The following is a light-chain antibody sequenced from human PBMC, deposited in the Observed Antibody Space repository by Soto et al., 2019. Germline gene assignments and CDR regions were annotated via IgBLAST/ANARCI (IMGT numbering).Light chain of an antibody. J-gene: IGKJ1*01. CDR1: QSISNW. Sequence: DIQMTQSPSTLSASVGARVSITCRASQSISNWLAWYQQKPGRAPKLLIYDASSLESGVPSRFSGSRSGTEFTLTISSLQPADFATYYCQQYNSFSRTFGQGTKLEIK. CDR2: DAS. V-gene: IGKV1-5*01. CDR3: QQYNSFSRT.